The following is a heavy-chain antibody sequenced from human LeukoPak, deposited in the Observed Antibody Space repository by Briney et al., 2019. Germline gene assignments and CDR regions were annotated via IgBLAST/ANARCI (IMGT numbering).Heavy chain of an antibody. V-gene: IGHV4-39*01. J-gene: IGHJ4*02. Sequence: PSETLSLTCTVSGGSISSSSYYWGWLRQPPGKGLEWIGSIYYSGSTYYNPSLKSRVTISVDTSKNQFSLKLSSVTAADTAVYYCARSRYTAHDYWGQGTLVTVSS. D-gene: IGHD3-16*02. CDR3: ARSRYTAHDY. CDR1: GGSISSSSYY. CDR2: IYYSGST.